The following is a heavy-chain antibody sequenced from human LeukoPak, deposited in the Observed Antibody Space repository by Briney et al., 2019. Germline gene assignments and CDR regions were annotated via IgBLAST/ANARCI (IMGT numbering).Heavy chain of an antibody. Sequence: PGGSLRLSCAASRFTFSSYWMHWVRQAPGKGLVWVSRINSDGSTTSYADSVKGRFTISRDNAKNTLYLQMNSLRAEDTAVYYCARVGASTGAFDIWGQGTMVTVSS. V-gene: IGHV3-74*01. CDR1: RFTFSSYW. J-gene: IGHJ3*02. CDR3: ARVGASTGAFDI. D-gene: IGHD1-26*01. CDR2: INSDGSTT.